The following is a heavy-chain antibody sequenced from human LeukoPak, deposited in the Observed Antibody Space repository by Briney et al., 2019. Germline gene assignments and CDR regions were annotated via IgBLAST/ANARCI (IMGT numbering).Heavy chain of an antibody. V-gene: IGHV6-1*01. D-gene: IGHD2-8*01. CDR1: GDSVSSNSVT. CDR3: AKVFGSAVDCTNGVCYSLFPNAFDI. Sequence: SQTLSLTCAISGDSVSSNSVTWNWIRQSPSRGLEWLGRTYYRSTWYNDYAVSVRGRITVNPDTSKNQFSLHLNSVTPEDTALYYCAKVFGSAVDCTNGVCYSLFPNAFDIWGQGTMVTVSS. CDR2: TYYRSTWYN. J-gene: IGHJ3*02.